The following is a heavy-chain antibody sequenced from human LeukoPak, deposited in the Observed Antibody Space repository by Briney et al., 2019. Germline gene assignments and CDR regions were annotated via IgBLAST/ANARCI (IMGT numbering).Heavy chain of an antibody. Sequence: ASVKVSCKASGYTFTGYYLHWVRQAPGQGLEWLAWISPNSGGTNYAQKLQGRVTLTRDTSISTAYMELSRLRSDDTAVYYCARGRNSGSRTYYFDYWGQGTLVTVSS. J-gene: IGHJ4*02. D-gene: IGHD1-26*01. CDR3: ARGRNSGSRTYYFDY. CDR2: ISPNSGGT. CDR1: GYTFTGYY. V-gene: IGHV1-2*02.